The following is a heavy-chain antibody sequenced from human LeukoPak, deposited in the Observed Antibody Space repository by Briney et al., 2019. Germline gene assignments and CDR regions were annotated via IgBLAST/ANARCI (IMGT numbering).Heavy chain of an antibody. J-gene: IGHJ6*03. CDR1: GYTFTSYD. D-gene: IGHD4-11*01. Sequence: ASVKVSCKASGYTFTSYDINWVRQATGQGLEWMGWMNPNSGNTGYAQKFQGRVTMTRNTSTSTAYMELSSLRAEDTAVYYCARVNDYSNYYYYYMDVWGKGTTVTVSS. CDR2: MNPNSGNT. CDR3: ARVNDYSNYYYYYMDV. V-gene: IGHV1-8*01.